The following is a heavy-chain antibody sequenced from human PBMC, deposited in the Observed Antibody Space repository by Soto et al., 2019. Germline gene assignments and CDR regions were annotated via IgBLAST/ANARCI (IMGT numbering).Heavy chain of an antibody. J-gene: IGHJ4*02. CDR3: ARDSAALRHFDY. D-gene: IGHD6-25*01. CDR2: ISYDGSNK. Sequence: PGGSLRLSCAASGFTFSSYAMHWVRQAPGKGLEWVAVISYDGSNKYYADSVKGRFTISRDNSKNTLYLQMNSLRAEDTAVYYCARDSAALRHFDYWGQGTLVTVSS. CDR1: GFTFSSYA. V-gene: IGHV3-30-3*01.